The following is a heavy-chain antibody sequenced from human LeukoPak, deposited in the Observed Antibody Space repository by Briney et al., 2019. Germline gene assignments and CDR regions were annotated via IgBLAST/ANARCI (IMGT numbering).Heavy chain of an antibody. CDR1: GGSISSGSYY. V-gene: IGHV4-61*02. D-gene: IGHD6-13*01. J-gene: IGHJ4*02. CDR2: IYTSGST. Sequence: SETLSLTCTVSGGSISSGSYYWSWIRQPAGKGLEWIGRIYTSGSTNYNPSLKSRVTISVDTPKNQFSLNLSSVTAADTAVYYCARQSGSSTWSSDYWGQGTLVTVSS. CDR3: ARQSGSSTWSSDY.